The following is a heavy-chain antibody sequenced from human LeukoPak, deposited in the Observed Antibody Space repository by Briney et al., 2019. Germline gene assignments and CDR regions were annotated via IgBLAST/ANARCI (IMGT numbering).Heavy chain of an antibody. V-gene: IGHV3-7*01. D-gene: IGHD3-3*01. J-gene: IGHJ6*02. Sequence: PGGSLRLSCAASGFTFSSYWMSWVRQAPGKGLEGVANIKQEGSEKYYVDSVKGRFTISRDNAKNSLYLQMNSLRAEDTAVYYCARDQGRFWSGYSVYYGMDVWGQGTTVTVSS. CDR2: IKQEGSEK. CDR3: ARDQGRFWSGYSVYYGMDV. CDR1: GFTFSSYW.